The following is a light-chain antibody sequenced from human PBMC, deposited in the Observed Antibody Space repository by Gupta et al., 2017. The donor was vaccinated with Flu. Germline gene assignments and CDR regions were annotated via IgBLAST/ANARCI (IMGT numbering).Light chain of an antibody. J-gene: IGLJ3*02. Sequence: QSALTQPASVSGSPGQSITISCTGTSSDGGGYKYACWYQQHPGTAPKLIIYEVSIRPSGVSYRFSGSKSGNTASLTISGLQTEDEADYYCSSYTSTSTLRVFGGGTKLTVL. CDR1: SSDGGGYKY. CDR3: SSYTSTSTLRV. V-gene: IGLV2-14*01. CDR2: EVS.